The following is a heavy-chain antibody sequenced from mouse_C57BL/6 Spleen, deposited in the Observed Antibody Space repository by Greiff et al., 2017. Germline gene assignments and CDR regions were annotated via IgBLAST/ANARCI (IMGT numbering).Heavy chain of an antibody. J-gene: IGHJ1*03. D-gene: IGHD1-1*01. CDR3: ARSGSGPYWYFDV. V-gene: IGHV1-81*01. CDR1: GYTFTSYG. CDR2: IDPRSGNT. Sequence: QVQLQQSGAELARPGASVKLSCKASGYTFTSYGISWVKQRTGQGLEWIGEIDPRSGNTYYNEKFKGKATLTADKSSSTAYMELRSLTSEDSAVYVCARSGSGPYWYFDVWGTGTTVTVSS.